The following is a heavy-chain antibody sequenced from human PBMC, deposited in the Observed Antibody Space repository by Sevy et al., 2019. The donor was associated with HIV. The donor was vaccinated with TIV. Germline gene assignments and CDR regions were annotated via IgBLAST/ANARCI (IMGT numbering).Heavy chain of an antibody. D-gene: IGHD3-22*01. Sequence: ASVKVSCKVSGYTLTELSMHWVRQAPGKGLESMGTFDPEDDEKIYAQKFQGRVTMTEDTSTDTAYMELSRLRSEDTAVYYCATTKDYYDTSGYPFDSWGQGTLVTVSS. CDR3: ATTKDYYDTSGYPFDS. J-gene: IGHJ4*02. V-gene: IGHV1-24*01. CDR1: GYTLTELS. CDR2: FDPEDDEK.